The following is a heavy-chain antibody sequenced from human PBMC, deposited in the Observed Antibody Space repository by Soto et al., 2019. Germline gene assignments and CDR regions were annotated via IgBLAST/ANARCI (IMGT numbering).Heavy chain of an antibody. CDR2: IYYSGST. V-gene: IGHV4-59*01. D-gene: IGHD3-3*01. J-gene: IGHJ3*02. Sequence: SETLSLTCTVSGGSISSYYWSWIRQPPGKGLEWIGYIYYSGSTNYNPSLKSRVTISVDTSKNQFSLKLSSATAADTAVYYCARGDYDFWSGRNAFDIWGQGTMVTVSS. CDR3: ARGDYDFWSGRNAFDI. CDR1: GGSISSYY.